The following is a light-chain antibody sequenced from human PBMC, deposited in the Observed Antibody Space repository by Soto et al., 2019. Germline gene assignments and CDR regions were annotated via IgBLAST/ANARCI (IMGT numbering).Light chain of an antibody. CDR2: KAS. V-gene: IGKV1-5*03. CDR3: QQYNNWYT. J-gene: IGKJ2*01. CDR1: QSINSW. Sequence: DIQMTQSPSTLSASVGDRVTITCRASQSINSWLAWYQQKPGKAPKLLIYKASSLQSGVPSRFGGTGSETEFTLTISSLQPDDFATYYCQQYNNWYTFGQGTKLEIK.